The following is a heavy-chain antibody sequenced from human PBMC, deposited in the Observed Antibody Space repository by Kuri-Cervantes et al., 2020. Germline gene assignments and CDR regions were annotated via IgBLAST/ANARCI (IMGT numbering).Heavy chain of an antibody. Sequence: SETLSLTCTVSGGSISSGSYYWSWIRQSPGKGLEWIGEINHSGSTNYKLPLESRVTMSTDTSRNQFSLKLRSVTAADTALYYCARGRYNDYWRAFDFWGQGTMVTVSS. J-gene: IGHJ3*01. D-gene: IGHD1-1*01. CDR1: GGSISSGSYY. V-gene: IGHV4-39*07. CDR2: INHSGST. CDR3: ARGRYNDYWRAFDF.